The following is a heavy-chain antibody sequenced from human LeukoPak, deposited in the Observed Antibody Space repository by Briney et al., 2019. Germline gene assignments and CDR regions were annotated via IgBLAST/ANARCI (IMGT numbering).Heavy chain of an antibody. J-gene: IGHJ4*02. CDR2: ISSSSSTI. CDR1: EFTFSSYS. CDR3: ARDKHDYGDYPPDY. V-gene: IGHV3-48*04. Sequence: PGGSLRLSCAASEFTFSSYSMNWVRQAPGKGLEWVSYISSSSSTIYYADSVKGRFTISRDNAKNSLYLQMNSLRAEDTAVYYCARDKHDYGDYPPDYWGQGTLVTVSS. D-gene: IGHD4-17*01.